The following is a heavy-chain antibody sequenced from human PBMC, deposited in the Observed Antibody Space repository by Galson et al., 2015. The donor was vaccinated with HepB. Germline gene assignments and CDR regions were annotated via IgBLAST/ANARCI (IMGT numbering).Heavy chain of an antibody. CDR2: TYYRSKWYN. CDR3: ARDISGSSRWPQIWFDP. V-gene: IGHV6-1*01. CDR1: GDSVSSHSAA. Sequence: CAISGDSVSSHSAAWNWIRQSPSRGLEWLGRTYYRSKWYNDYAVSVKSRITINPDTSKNQFSLQLNSGTPEDTAVYYCARDISGSSRWPQIWFDPWGQGTLVTVSS. J-gene: IGHJ5*02. D-gene: IGHD1-26*01.